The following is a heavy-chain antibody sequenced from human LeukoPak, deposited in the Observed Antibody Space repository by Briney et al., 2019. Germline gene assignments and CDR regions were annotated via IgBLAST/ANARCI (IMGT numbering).Heavy chain of an antibody. V-gene: IGHV1-69*05. CDR1: GGTFSSYA. D-gene: IGHD1-20*01. CDR3: ASDQRGYNWNYSDY. Sequence: ASVKVSCKASGGTFSSYAISWVRQAPGQGLEWMGRIIPIFGTANYAQKFQGRVTITTDESTSTAYMELSSLRSEDTAVYYCASDQRGYNWNYSDYWGQGTLVTVSS. J-gene: IGHJ4*02. CDR2: IIPIFGTA.